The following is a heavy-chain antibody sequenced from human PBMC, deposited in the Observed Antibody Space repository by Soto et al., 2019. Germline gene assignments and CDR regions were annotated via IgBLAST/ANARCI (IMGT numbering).Heavy chain of an antibody. CDR1: GYTFTSYG. V-gene: IGHV1-18*01. J-gene: IGHJ4*02. Sequence: GASVKVSCKASGYTFTSYGIRWVRQAPGQGVEWMGWISAYNGNTNYAQKLQGRVTMTRNTSISTAYMELSSLRFDYTAVYFCARRKERSCPHYFDSWGQGSLVTVSS. D-gene: IGHD6-25*01. CDR3: ARRKERSCPHYFDS. CDR2: ISAYNGNT.